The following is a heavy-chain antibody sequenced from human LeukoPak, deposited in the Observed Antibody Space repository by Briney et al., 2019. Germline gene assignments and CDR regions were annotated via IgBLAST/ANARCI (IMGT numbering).Heavy chain of an antibody. CDR3: ENERGHIPIFGVFDY. CDR1: GITFSSYA. J-gene: IGHJ4*02. D-gene: IGHD3-3*01. Sequence: GGSLRLSCVASGITFSSYAMSWVRQAPGKGLEWVSAISGSGGSTYYADSVKGRFTISRDNSKNTLYLHMQSLRDEDTAVYSCENERGHIPIFGVFDYWGTGILVTVSS. CDR2: ISGSGGST. V-gene: IGHV3-23*01.